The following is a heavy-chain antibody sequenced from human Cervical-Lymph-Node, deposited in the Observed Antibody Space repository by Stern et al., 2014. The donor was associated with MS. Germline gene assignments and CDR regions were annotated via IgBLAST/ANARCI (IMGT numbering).Heavy chain of an antibody. V-gene: IGHV4-4*02. CDR3: AKGGGWLFDN. J-gene: IGHJ4*02. D-gene: IGHD3-22*01. Sequence: VQLQESGPGLVKPSGTLSLTCTVSAYSLTNNNWWTWVRQPPGKRLEWIGELHHSGSPNYNPSLKSRVTISVDKSKNQFTLNMNSVTAADTAVYYCAKGGGWLFDNWGQGALVTVSS. CDR1: AYSLTNNNW. CDR2: LHHSGSP.